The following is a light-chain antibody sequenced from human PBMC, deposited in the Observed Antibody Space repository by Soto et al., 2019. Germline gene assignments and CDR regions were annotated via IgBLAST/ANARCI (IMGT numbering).Light chain of an antibody. CDR3: QQYNSYPWT. V-gene: IGKV1-5*03. CDR1: QTISSW. Sequence: DIKMTQSPSTLSGSVGARLTITCRASQTISSWLAWYQQKPGKAPKLLIYKSSTLKSGVTSRFSGSGSGTEFTLTISSLQPDDFATYYCQQYNSYPWTVGPGTQVENK. CDR2: KSS. J-gene: IGKJ1*01.